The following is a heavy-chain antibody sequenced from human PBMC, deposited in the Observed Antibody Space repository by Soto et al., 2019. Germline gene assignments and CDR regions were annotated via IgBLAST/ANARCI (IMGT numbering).Heavy chain of an antibody. D-gene: IGHD3-16*01. V-gene: IGHV4-34*01. CDR2: IGHSGGT. Sequence: SPILSLTCLSYRVCCSRYYWGWTRQPPGQGLEWIGVIGHSGGTIYNPSLESRVTISGDSSNNQFSLRLNSVTAPDTAVYYSAKHWGYYCDYWG. J-gene: IGHJ4*01. CDR3: AKHWGYYCDY. CDR1: RVCCSRYY.